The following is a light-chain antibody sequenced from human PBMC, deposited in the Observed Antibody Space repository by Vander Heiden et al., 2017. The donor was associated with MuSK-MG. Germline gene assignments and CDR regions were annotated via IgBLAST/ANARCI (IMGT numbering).Light chain of an antibody. Sequence: DIQLTYSPSSLTASVGDRDTITCQASQHISNYLNWCQQQPRNDPKLLIYDASNLDTGVPSRFSGSGSGTDLTFTISSRQPEDIATYYCQQHDNLPPFAFGPGTKVDIK. CDR2: DAS. CDR1: QHISNY. V-gene: IGKV1-33*01. CDR3: QQHDNLPPFA. J-gene: IGKJ3*01.